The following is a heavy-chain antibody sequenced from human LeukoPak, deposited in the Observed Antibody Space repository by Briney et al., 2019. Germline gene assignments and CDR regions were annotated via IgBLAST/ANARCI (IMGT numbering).Heavy chain of an antibody. J-gene: IGHJ6*02. D-gene: IGHD2-15*01. CDR3: ASRTHLYCSGGSCYSRYYYYGMDV. V-gene: IGHV4-39*01. Sequence: PSETLSLTCTVSGGSISSSSYYWGWIRQPPGKGLEGVGSIYYSGGAYYNPSLKSRVTISVDTSKNQFSLKLSSVTAADTAVYYCASRTHLYCSGGSCYSRYYYYGMDVWGQGTTVTVSS. CDR2: IYYSGGA. CDR1: GGSISSSSYY.